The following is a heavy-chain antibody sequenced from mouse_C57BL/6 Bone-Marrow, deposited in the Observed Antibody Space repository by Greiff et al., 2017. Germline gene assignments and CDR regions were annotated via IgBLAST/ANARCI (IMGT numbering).Heavy chain of an antibody. Sequence: EVKLVESGGGLVQSGRSLRLSCATSGFTFSDFYMEWVRQAPGKGLEWIAVSRNKANDYTTEYSASVTGRFIVSRDTSQSILYLQMNALRAEDTAIYYCARDAAYGSSYDAMDYWGKGTSVTVSS. CDR3: ARDAAYGSSYDAMDY. D-gene: IGHD1-1*01. V-gene: IGHV7-1*01. CDR2: SRNKANDYTT. CDR1: GFTFSDFY. J-gene: IGHJ4*01.